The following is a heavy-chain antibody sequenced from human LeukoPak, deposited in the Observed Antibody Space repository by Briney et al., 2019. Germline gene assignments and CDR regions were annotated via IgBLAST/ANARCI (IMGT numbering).Heavy chain of an antibody. CDR1: GGSIRSSYYY. D-gene: IGHD3-10*01. V-gene: IGHV4-39*01. CDR3: ARGRGPYDY. CDR2: IYDSGST. J-gene: IGHJ4*02. Sequence: PSETLSLTCTVSGGSIRSSYYYWGWIRQPPGKGLEWIGSIYDSGSTYYNPSLKSRVTISEDTSKNQFSLKLNSVTAADTAVYYCARGRGPYDYWGQGTLVTVSS.